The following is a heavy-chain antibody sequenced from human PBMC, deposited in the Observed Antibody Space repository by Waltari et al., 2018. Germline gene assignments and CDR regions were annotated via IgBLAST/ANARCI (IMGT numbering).Heavy chain of an antibody. CDR3: AKVGVGLTTWYPFDV. CDR1: GFTFSDYG. V-gene: IGHV3-30*02. Sequence: QVHLVESGGGVVQPGGSLRLSCAASGFTFSDYGMHWVRQAPGKGVGWVAFIRYDASDISYRDSVKGRFTISRDNSKNTLFLQMSSLRPEDTAVYYCAKVGVGLTTWYPFDVWGQGTMVTVSS. CDR2: IRYDASDI. D-gene: IGHD1-1*01. J-gene: IGHJ3*01.